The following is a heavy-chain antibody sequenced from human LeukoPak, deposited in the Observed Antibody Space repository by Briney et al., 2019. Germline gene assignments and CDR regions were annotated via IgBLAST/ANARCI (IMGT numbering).Heavy chain of an antibody. CDR3: ARDPYYYAFDI. D-gene: IGHD3-10*01. Sequence: PGGSLRLSCAASGSTFDDHGMSWVRQAPGKGLEWVSGISWNGVSTAYADSVKGRFTISRDTAKNSLDLQMNSLRAEDTGLYYCARDPYYYAFDIWGQGTMVTVSS. J-gene: IGHJ3*02. V-gene: IGHV3-20*04. CDR1: GSTFDDHG. CDR2: ISWNGVST.